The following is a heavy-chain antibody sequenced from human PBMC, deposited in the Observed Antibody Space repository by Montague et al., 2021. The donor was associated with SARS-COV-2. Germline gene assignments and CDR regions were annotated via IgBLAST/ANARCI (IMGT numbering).Heavy chain of an antibody. CDR2: IYYRGST. CDR3: ATQEDPSGWIPGPFDF. V-gene: IGHV4-39*01. CDR1: GGSISSSSYY. Sequence: SETLSLTLTVSGGSISSSSYYWAWIRQPPGKGLEWIGSIYYRGSTYYNPSLKSRVFISVDTSKNQLSLTLTSVTAADTAVYYCATQEDPSGWIPGPFDFWGQGTLLSVSS. D-gene: IGHD6-19*01. J-gene: IGHJ4*02.